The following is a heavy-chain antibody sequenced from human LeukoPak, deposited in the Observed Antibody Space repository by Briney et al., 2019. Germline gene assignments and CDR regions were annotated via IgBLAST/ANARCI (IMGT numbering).Heavy chain of an antibody. CDR2: IGSGGSTY. Sequence: GGSLRLSCVASGFTFSKFEMNWVRQAPGKGLECVSYIGSGGSTYYYADSVEGRFTMSRDNARNSLYLQMNSLRDDDTAVYYCARGRVDYGNTYYMDVWGKGTTVIVSS. J-gene: IGHJ6*03. D-gene: IGHD4-17*01. CDR3: ARGRVDYGNTYYMDV. CDR1: GFTFSKFE. V-gene: IGHV3-48*03.